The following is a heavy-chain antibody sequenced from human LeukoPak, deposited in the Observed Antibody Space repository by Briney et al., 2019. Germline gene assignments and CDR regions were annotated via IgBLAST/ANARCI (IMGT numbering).Heavy chain of an antibody. CDR2: IYSGGST. J-gene: IGHJ4*02. Sequence: PGRSLRLSCAASGFTVSSNYMSWVRQAPGKGLEWVSVIYSGGSTYYADSVKGRFTISRDNSKNTLYLQMNSLRAEDTAVYYCARAGRQWLFPDWGQGTLVTVSS. CDR3: ARAGRQWLFPD. V-gene: IGHV3-66*01. CDR1: GFTVSSNY. D-gene: IGHD6-19*01.